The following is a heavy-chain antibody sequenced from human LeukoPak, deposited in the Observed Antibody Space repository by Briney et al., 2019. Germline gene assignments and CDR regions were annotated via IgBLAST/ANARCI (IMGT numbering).Heavy chain of an antibody. Sequence: GGSLRLSCAASGFSFSSYWMSWVRQAPGKGLEWVANIKQDEGEKYYVDSVKGRFTISRDNAKNSLYLQMNSLRAEDTAVYYCAREASLNYMDVWGKGPTVTVSS. V-gene: IGHV3-7*01. CDR3: AREASLNYMDV. CDR1: GFSFSSYW. J-gene: IGHJ6*03. CDR2: IKQDEGEK.